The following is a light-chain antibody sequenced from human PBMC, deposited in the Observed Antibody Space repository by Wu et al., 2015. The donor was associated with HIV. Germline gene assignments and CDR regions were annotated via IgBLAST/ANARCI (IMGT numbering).Light chain of an antibody. CDR1: QSVSSTY. CDR2: GAS. V-gene: IGKV3-20*01. J-gene: IGKJ2*01. Sequence: EIVLTQSPATLSLSPGERATLSCRASQSVSSTYLAWYQQKPGHPPRLLIYGASSRATGIPDRFSGSGSGTDFTLSISRLEPEDFAVYYCQQYGSSPPYTFGQGTKLEIK. CDR3: QQYGSSPPYT.